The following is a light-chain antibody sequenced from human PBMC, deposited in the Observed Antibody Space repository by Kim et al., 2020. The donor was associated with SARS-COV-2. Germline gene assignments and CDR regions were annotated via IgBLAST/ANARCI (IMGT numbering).Light chain of an antibody. CDR1: SSNIGAGYD. Sequence: VTISCTGSSSNIGAGYDVHWYQQLPGTAPKLLIYGNSKRPSGVPDRFSGSKSGTSASLAITGLQAEDEADYYCQSYDSSLSGSRVVFGGGTQLTVL. CDR3: QSYDSSLSGSRVV. J-gene: IGLJ2*01. CDR2: GNS. V-gene: IGLV1-40*01.